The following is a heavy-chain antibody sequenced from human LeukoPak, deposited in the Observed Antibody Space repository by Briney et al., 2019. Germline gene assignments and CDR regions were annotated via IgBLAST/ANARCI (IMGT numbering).Heavy chain of an antibody. Sequence: SETLSLTCAVYGGSFSGYYWSWIRQPPGKGLEWIGEINHSGSTNYNPSLKSRVTISVDTSKNQFSLKLSSVTAADTAVYYCARGIIRRLLWFGSWGQGTLVTASS. J-gene: IGHJ5*01. CDR1: GGSFSGYY. D-gene: IGHD3-10*01. V-gene: IGHV4-34*01. CDR2: INHSGST. CDR3: ARGIIRRLLWFGS.